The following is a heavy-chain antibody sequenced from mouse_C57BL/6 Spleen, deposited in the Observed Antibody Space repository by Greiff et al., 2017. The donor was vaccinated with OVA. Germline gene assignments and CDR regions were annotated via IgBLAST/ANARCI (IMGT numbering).Heavy chain of an antibody. D-gene: IGHD2-1*01. V-gene: IGHV5-4*01. CDR1: GFTFSSYA. Sequence: EVKLVESGGGLVKPGGSLKLSCAASGFTFSSYAMSWVRQTPEKRLEWVATISDGGSYTYYPDNVKGRFTISRDNAKNNLYLQMSHLKSEDTAMYYCAREGGYYGNYGYAMDYWGQGTSVTVSS. CDR3: AREGGYYGNYGYAMDY. J-gene: IGHJ4*01. CDR2: ISDGGSYT.